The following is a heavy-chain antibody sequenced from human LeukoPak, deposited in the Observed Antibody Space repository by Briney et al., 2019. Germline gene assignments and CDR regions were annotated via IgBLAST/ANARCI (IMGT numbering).Heavy chain of an antibody. CDR1: GFTFSNAW. V-gene: IGHV3-15*01. CDR2: IKSKTDGGTT. CDR3: TTDLSGNGSGTRKPPEDY. J-gene: IGHJ4*02. Sequence: PGGSLRLSCAASGFTFSNAWMSWVRQAPGKGLEWVGRIKSKTDGGTTDYAAPVKGRFTISRDDSKNTLYLQMNSLKTEDTAVYYCTTDLSGNGSGTRKPPEDYWGQGTLVTVSS. D-gene: IGHD3-10*01.